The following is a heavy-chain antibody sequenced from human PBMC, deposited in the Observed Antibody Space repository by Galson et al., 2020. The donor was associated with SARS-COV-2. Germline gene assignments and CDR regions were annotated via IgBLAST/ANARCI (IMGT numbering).Heavy chain of an antibody. V-gene: IGHV3-30*18. CDR3: AKDHDGAMVRGVITFAFDI. J-gene: IGHJ3*02. CDR2: IPYDGSNK. Sequence: GGSLRLSCAASGFTFSSYGMHWVRQAPGTGMERLAVIPYDGSNKYYADSVKGRFTISRDNSKNTLYLQMNSLRAEDTAVYYCAKDHDGAMVRGVITFAFDIWGQGTMVTVSS. CDR1: GFTFSSYG. D-gene: IGHD3-10*01.